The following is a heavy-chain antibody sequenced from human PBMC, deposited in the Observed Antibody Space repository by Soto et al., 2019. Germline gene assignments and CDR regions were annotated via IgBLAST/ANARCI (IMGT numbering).Heavy chain of an antibody. CDR1: YW. D-gene: IGHD3-9*01. CDR2: IYPGDSDT. CDR3: ARGANYDILTGYFGEFDP. Sequence: YWSWIRQPPGKGLEWMGIIYPGDSDTRYSPSFQGQVTISADKSISTAYLQWSSLKASDTAMYYCARGANYDILTGYFGEFDPWGQGTLVTVSS. V-gene: IGHV5-51*01. J-gene: IGHJ5*02.